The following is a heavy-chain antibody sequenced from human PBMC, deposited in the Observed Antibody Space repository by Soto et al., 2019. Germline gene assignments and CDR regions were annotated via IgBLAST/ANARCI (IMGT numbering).Heavy chain of an antibody. CDR1: GFTFSSYA. CDR2: ISGSGGST. V-gene: IGHV3-23*01. J-gene: IGHJ4*02. Sequence: EVQLLESGGGLVQPGGSLRLSCAASGFTFSSYAMSWVRQAPGKGLEWVSAISGSGGSTYYADSVKGRFTISRDNFKNTVYLQMSSLRAEDTAVYYCAKEIRGDGVVIMGWVDYRGQGTLVTFSS. D-gene: IGHD3-3*01. CDR3: AKEIRGDGVVIMGWVDY.